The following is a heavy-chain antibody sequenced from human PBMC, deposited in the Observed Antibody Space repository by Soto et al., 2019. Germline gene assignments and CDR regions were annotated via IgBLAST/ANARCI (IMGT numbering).Heavy chain of an antibody. D-gene: IGHD2-2*01. V-gene: IGHV3-72*01. CDR3: ARDIQRQPGLPYGMDV. CDR1: GFTFSDHY. J-gene: IGHJ6*02. Sequence: PGGSLRLSCAASGFTFSDHYMDWVRQAPGKGLEWVGRTRDKANSYTTEYAASVKGRFTISRDDSENSLYLQMNSLKTEDTAVYYCARDIQRQPGLPYGMDVWGQGTTVTVSS. CDR2: TRDKANSYTT.